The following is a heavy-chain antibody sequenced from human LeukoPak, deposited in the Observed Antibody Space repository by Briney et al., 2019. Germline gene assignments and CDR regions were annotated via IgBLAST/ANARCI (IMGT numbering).Heavy chain of an antibody. CDR1: GFTISNYA. CDR2: ISDSGGDT. CDR3: AKRVLYSFPHPNFDY. J-gene: IGHJ4*02. V-gene: IGHV3-23*01. D-gene: IGHD5-18*01. Sequence: PGGSLRLSCAASGFTISNYAMTWLRQAPGKELEWVSAISDSGGDTYYAGSVKGRFTIYRDNSSNKLYLQMNSLRAEDTAVYYCAKRVLYSFPHPNFDYWGQGTLVTVSS.